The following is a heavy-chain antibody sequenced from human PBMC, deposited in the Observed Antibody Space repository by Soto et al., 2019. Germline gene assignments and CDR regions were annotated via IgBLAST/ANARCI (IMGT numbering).Heavy chain of an antibody. CDR1: GGSISSGGYY. V-gene: IGHV4-31*03. CDR2: IYYSGST. CDR3: ARLSNPWGNSVMDY. Sequence: QVQLQESGPGLVKPSQTLSLTCTVSGGSISSGGYYWSWIRQHPGKGLEWMGYIYYSGSTYYNPSLKSRVTISVDTSKNQFSLKLSSVTAADTAVYYCARLSNPWGNSVMDYWGQGTLVTVSS. D-gene: IGHD3-16*01. J-gene: IGHJ4*02.